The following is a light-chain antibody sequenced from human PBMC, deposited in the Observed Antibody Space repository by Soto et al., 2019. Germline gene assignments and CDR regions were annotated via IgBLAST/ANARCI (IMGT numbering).Light chain of an antibody. CDR1: SSNIGGNS. CDR3: GSWESSLSADG. Sequence: QSVMTQPPSVSAAPGQKVTISCSGSSSNIGGNSVSWYQQLPGTAPKLLIYDDNKRPSGIPDRFSGSKSGTSATLGITGFQTGDEADYYCGSWESSLSADGFGTGTKVTVL. J-gene: IGLJ1*01. CDR2: DDN. V-gene: IGLV1-51*01.